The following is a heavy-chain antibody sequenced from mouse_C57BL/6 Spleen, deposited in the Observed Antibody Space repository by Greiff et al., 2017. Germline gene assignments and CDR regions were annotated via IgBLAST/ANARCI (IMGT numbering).Heavy chain of an antibody. CDR2: INPSTGGT. D-gene: IGHD1-1*01. J-gene: IGHJ4*01. CDR3: ARGDYYGPYYAMDY. V-gene: IGHV1-42*01. CDR1: GYSFTGYY. Sequence: EVQLQQSGPELVKPGASVKISCKASGYSFTGYYMNWVKQSPEKSLEWIGEINPSTGGTTYNQKFKAKATLTVDKSSSTAYMQLKSLTSEDSAVYYCARGDYYGPYYAMDYWGQRTSVTVSS.